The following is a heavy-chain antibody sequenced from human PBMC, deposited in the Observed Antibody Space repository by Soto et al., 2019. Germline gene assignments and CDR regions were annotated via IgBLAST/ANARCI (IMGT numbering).Heavy chain of an antibody. CDR3: ARLDDYVWGSYRSLPTDY. CDR1: GYTFTSYG. CDR2: ISAYNGNT. J-gene: IGHJ4*02. V-gene: IGHV1-18*04. D-gene: IGHD3-16*02. Sequence: GASVKVSCKASGYTFTSYGISWVRQAPGQGLEWMGWISAYNGNTNYAQKLQGRVTMTTDTSTSTAYMELRSLRSDDTAVYYCARLDDYVWGSYRSLPTDYWGQGTLVTVSS.